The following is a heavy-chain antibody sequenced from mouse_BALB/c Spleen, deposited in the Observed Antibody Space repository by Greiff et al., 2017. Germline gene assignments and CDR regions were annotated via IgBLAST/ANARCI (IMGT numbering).Heavy chain of an antibody. D-gene: IGHD3-3*01. J-gene: IGHJ4*01. V-gene: IGHV1-7*01. CDR2: INPSTGYT. CDR1: GYTFTNYW. Sequence: QVQLKESGAELAKPGASVKMSCKASGYTFTNYWMHWVKQRPGQGLEWIGYINPSTGYTEYNQKFKDKATLTADKSSSTAYMQLSSLTSEDSAVYYCARRGTVYAMDYWGQGTSVTVSA. CDR3: ARRGTVYAMDY.